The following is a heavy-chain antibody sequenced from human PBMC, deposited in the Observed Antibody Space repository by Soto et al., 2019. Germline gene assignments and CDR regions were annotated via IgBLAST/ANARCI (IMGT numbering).Heavy chain of an antibody. CDR1: GGSLSGSY. CDR2: INHSGTL. V-gene: IGHV4-34*02. J-gene: IGHJ5*02. Sequence: QVQLQQWGAGLLKPSETLSLTCAVSGGSLSGSYWSWIRQTPGKGLEWIGSINHSGTLNYNPSLRSRVTISIERSKNEFSLRLTSVTAADTAVYYCATGGGFIESRMVWFDPWGQGTQVTVSS. D-gene: IGHD3-10*01. CDR3: ATGGGFIESRMVWFDP.